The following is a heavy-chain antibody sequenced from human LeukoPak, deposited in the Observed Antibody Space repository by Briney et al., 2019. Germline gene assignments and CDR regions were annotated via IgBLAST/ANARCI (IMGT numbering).Heavy chain of an antibody. J-gene: IGHJ4*02. V-gene: IGHV3-33*01. CDR2: IWYDGTNK. D-gene: IGHD3-10*01. CDR1: GFTFSSYG. Sequence: GGSLRLSCAASGFTFSSYGMHWVRQAPGKGLEWVADIWYDGTNKYYADSVKGRFTISRDNSKHTLYLQMNSLRAEDTAVYYCARDGSMVRGVIQYYFDYWGQGTLVTVSS. CDR3: ARDGSMVRGVIQYYFDY.